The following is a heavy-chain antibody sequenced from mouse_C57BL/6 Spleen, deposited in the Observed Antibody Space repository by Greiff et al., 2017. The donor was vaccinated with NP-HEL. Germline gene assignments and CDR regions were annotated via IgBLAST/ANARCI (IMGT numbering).Heavy chain of an antibody. CDR3: ARSYYRPPYFDY. V-gene: IGHV2-2*01. Sequence: VQLQQSGPGLVQPSQSLSITCTVSGFSLTSYGVHWVRQSPGKGLEWLGVIWSGGSTDYNAAFISRLSISKDNSKSQVFFKMYSLQADDTAIYYCARSYYRPPYFDYWGQGTTLTVSS. J-gene: IGHJ2*01. CDR1: GFSLTSYG. D-gene: IGHD1-1*01. CDR2: IWSGGST.